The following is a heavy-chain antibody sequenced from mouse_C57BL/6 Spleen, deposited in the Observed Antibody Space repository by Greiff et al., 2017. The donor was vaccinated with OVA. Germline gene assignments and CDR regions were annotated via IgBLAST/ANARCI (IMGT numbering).Heavy chain of an antibody. Sequence: VHVKQSGAELVRPGASVKLSCTASGFNIKDDYMHWVKQRPEQGLEWIGWIDPENGDTEYASKFQGKATITADTSSNTAYLQLSSLTSEDTAVYYCTTDGGYGSSTFAYWGQGTLVTVSA. CDR3: TTDGGYGSSTFAY. V-gene: IGHV14-4*01. D-gene: IGHD1-1*01. CDR2: IDPENGDT. CDR1: GFNIKDDY. J-gene: IGHJ3*01.